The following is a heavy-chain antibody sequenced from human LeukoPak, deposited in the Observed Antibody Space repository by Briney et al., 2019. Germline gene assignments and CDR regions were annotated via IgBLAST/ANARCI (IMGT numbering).Heavy chain of an antibody. CDR1: GFTLSSYE. D-gene: IGHD2-15*01. J-gene: IGHJ4*02. V-gene: IGHV3-48*03. Sequence: GGSQRLSCAASGFTLSSYEMNWVRQAPGKGLEWVSYISSSGSTIYYADSVKGRFTISRDNAKNSLYLQMISLRAEDTAVYYCARGDCSGGSCYYFDYWGQGTLVTVSS. CDR3: ARGDCSGGSCYYFDY. CDR2: ISSSGSTI.